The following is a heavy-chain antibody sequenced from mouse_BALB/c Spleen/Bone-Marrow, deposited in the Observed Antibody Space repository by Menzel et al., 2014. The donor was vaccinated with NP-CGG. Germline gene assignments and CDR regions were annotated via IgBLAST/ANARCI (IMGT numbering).Heavy chain of an antibody. CDR3: ARDNYGSRFDY. D-gene: IGHD1-1*01. V-gene: IGHV5-6-3*01. CDR1: GFTFXSYG. J-gene: IGHJ2*01. Sequence: EVMLVESGGGLVQPGGSLKLSCAASGFTFXSYGMSWVRQTPDKRLELVATINNNDGNTYYPDSVKGRFTISRDNAKNTLYLQMSSLKSEDTAMYYCARDNYGSRFDYWGQGTTLTVSS. CDR2: INNNDGNT.